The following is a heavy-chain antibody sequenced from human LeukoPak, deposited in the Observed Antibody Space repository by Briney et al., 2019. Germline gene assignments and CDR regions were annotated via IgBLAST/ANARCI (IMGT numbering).Heavy chain of an antibody. CDR1: GFTFSDYW. V-gene: IGHV3-74*01. D-gene: IGHD2-21*02. J-gene: IGHJ4*01. CDR3: ARELPREVTLDY. Sequence: GGSLRLSCAASGFTFSDYWMHWVRQAPGKGLVWVSRINNGGSDMSYADSVKGRFTISRDNAKNTLYLQMKSLRAEDTAVYYCARELPREVTLDYWGQGTPVTVSS. CDR2: INNGGSDM.